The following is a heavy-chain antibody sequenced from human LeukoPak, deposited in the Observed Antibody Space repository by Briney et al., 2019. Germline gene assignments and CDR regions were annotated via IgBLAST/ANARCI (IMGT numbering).Heavy chain of an antibody. V-gene: IGHV4-34*01. J-gene: IGHJ6*02. CDR2: INHSGST. CDR1: GGSFSGYY. CDR3: ARDGPGKDV. Sequence: SETLSLTCAVYGGSFSGYYWSWIRQPPGKGLEWIGEINHSGSTNYNPSLKSRVTISVDTSKNQFSLKLSSVTAADTAVYYCARDGPGKDVWGQGTTVTVSS.